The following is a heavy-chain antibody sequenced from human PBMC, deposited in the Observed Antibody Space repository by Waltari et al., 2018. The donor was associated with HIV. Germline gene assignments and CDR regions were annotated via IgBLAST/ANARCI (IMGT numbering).Heavy chain of an antibody. CDR1: GFTVDVYA. Sequence: EVQLVESGGGLVQPGRSLRISCAAPGFTVDVYAMHWVRQAPGKGLEWVSCISWNSGSIGYADSVKGRFTISRDNAKNSLYLQMNSLRAEDTALYYCAKDLAPYGSHGWSLDYWGQGTLVTVSS. V-gene: IGHV3-9*01. CDR2: ISWNSGSI. D-gene: IGHD6-19*01. J-gene: IGHJ4*02. CDR3: AKDLAPYGSHGWSLDY.